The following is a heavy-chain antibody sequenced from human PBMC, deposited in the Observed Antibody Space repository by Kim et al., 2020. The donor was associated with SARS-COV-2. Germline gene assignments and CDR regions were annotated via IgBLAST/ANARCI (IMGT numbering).Heavy chain of an antibody. CDR3: AKDDQLVLRYFDWAGPSISPSGAFDI. Sequence: GGSLRLSCAASGFTFSSYAMSWVRQAPGKGLEWVSAISGSGGSTYYADSVKGRFTISRDNSKNTLYLQMNSLRAEDTAVYYCAKDDQLVLRYFDWAGPSISPSGAFDIWGQGTMVTVSS. D-gene: IGHD3-9*01. V-gene: IGHV3-23*01. J-gene: IGHJ3*02. CDR2: ISGSGGST. CDR1: GFTFSSYA.